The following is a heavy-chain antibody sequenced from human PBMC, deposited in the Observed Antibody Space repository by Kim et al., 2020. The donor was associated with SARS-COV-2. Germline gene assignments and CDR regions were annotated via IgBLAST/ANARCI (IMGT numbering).Heavy chain of an antibody. Sequence: ASVKVSCKASGYTFTGYYMHWVRQAPGQGLEWMGRINPNSGGTNYAQKFQGRVTMTRDTSISTAYMELSRLRSDDTAVYYCASMARLNWNRQGRNFDYWGQGTLVTVSS. D-gene: IGHD1-1*01. V-gene: IGHV1-2*06. J-gene: IGHJ4*02. CDR3: ASMARLNWNRQGRNFDY. CDR1: GYTFTGYY. CDR2: INPNSGGT.